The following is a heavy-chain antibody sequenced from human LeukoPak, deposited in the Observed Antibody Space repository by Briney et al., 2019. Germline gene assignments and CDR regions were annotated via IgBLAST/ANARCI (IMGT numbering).Heavy chain of an antibody. V-gene: IGHV3-33*01. CDR2: IWGDGSNE. D-gene: IGHD3-3*01. CDR1: GFTFSSYG. J-gene: IGHJ4*02. Sequence: GRSLRLSCAASGFTFSSYGMHWVRQAPGKGLEWVAVIWGDGSNENYADSVKGRFTISRDNSKNTLYLQMNSLRAEDTAVYYCARDRWSAYWGQGTLVTVSS. CDR3: ARDRWSAY.